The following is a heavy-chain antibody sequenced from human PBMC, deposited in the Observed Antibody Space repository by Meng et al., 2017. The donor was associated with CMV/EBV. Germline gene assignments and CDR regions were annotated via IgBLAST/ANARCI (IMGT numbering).Heavy chain of an antibody. J-gene: IGHJ6*02. CDR3: ARDPSITIFSDRPYYYYGMDV. D-gene: IGHD3-9*01. CDR2: IKQNGSEK. V-gene: IGHV3-7*01. Sequence: GESLKISCAASGFTFSSYWMSWVRQAPGKGLEWVANIKQNGSEKYYVDSVKGRFTISRDNAKNSLYLQMNSLRAEDTAVYYCARDPSITIFSDRPYYYYGMDVWGQGTTVTVSS. CDR1: GFTFSSYW.